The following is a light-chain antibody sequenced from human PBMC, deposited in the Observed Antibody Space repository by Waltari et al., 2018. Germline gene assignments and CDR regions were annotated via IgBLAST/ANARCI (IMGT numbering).Light chain of an antibody. Sequence: EIVLTQSPATLSLSPGERATLSCRTSQSISISLAWLQQKPGQAPRLLIFDASTRATGVPAMFSGSGSGTDFTLAISSLEPEDFAVYYCQQRSNWPPYSFGQGTKLEIK. J-gene: IGKJ2*01. V-gene: IGKV3-11*01. CDR1: QSISIS. CDR3: QQRSNWPPYS. CDR2: DAS.